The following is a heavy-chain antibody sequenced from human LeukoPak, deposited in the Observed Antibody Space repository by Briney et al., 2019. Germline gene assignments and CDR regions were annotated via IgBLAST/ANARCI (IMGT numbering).Heavy chain of an antibody. J-gene: IGHJ6*03. Sequence: GGSLRLSCAASGFIFNSYGMHWVRQAPGKGLEWVAFIRYDGSNKYYADSVKGRFTISRDNSKNTLYLQMNSLRAEDTAVYYCAKSIAAAGTLYYYYYMDVWGKGTTVTVSS. CDR1: GFIFNSYG. D-gene: IGHD6-13*01. V-gene: IGHV3-30*02. CDR2: IRYDGSNK. CDR3: AKSIAAAGTLYYYYYMDV.